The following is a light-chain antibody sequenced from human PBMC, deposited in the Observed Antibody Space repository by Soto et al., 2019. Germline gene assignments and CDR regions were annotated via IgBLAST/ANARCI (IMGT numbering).Light chain of an antibody. CDR2: GAS. V-gene: IGKV3-20*01. CDR3: QQYNNWPLT. CDR1: QSVISNY. J-gene: IGKJ4*01. Sequence: ETVLTQSPGTLSLSPGERATLSCRASQSVISNYLAWYQQRPGQAPRLLIYGASSRATGIPDRFIGSGSGTDFTLTVSSLQSEDFAVYYCQQYNNWPLTFGGGTKVDIK.